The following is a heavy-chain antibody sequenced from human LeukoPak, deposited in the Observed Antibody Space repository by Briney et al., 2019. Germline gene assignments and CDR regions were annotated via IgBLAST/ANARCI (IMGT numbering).Heavy chain of an antibody. CDR3: ARDGPIVATVEDYYYMDV. J-gene: IGHJ6*03. V-gene: IGHV1-3*01. CDR2: INAGNGNT. CDR1: GYTFTSYA. D-gene: IGHD5-12*01. Sequence: ASVKVSCKASGYTFTSYAMHWVRQAPGQRLEWMGWINAGNGNTKYSQKFQGRVTITRDTSASTAYMELSSLRSEDTAVYYCARDGPIVATVEDYYYMDVWGKGTTVTVSS.